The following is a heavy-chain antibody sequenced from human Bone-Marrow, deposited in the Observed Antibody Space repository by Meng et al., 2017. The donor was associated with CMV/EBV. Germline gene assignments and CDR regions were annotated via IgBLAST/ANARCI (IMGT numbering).Heavy chain of an antibody. CDR1: GASFSGYY. J-gene: IGHJ5*02. Sequence: LTCAVYGASFSGYYWSCIRQPPGQGLEWIGEINHSGNTNYNPSLKSRVTISVDTSKNQFSLKLSSVTAADTAVYYCARGLSSSDWFDPWGQGTLVTVSS. V-gene: IGHV4-34*01. CDR2: INHSGNT. CDR3: ARGLSSSDWFDP. D-gene: IGHD6-6*01.